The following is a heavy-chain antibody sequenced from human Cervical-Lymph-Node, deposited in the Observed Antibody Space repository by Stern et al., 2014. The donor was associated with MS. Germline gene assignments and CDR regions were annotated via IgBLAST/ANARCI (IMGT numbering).Heavy chain of an antibody. J-gene: IGHJ4*02. D-gene: IGHD4-17*01. CDR2: IYPGDSDT. CDR1: GYSFTANW. V-gene: IGHV5-51*01. CDR3: ARDYGDYAFDY. Sequence: EVQLVQSGAEVKKPGESLKISCKGSGYSFTANWIAWVRQMPGKGLEWMRIIYPGDSDTRDSPSFQGQVTISADKSISTAYLQLSSLKASDTAMYYCARDYGDYAFDYWGQGTLVTVSS.